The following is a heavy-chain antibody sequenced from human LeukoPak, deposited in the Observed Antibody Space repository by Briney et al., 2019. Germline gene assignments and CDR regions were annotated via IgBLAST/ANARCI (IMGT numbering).Heavy chain of an antibody. J-gene: IGHJ4*02. CDR1: GFIFSNYW. Sequence: GGSLRLSCAPSGFIFSNYWMSWVRQAPGKGLEWVAMIKQDGSGKYYVGSVKGRFTISRDNAKNSLYLQMNSLRAEDTAVYYCARERIVGATGYWGQGTLVTVSS. CDR2: IKQDGSGK. D-gene: IGHD1-26*01. V-gene: IGHV3-7*01. CDR3: ARERIVGATGY.